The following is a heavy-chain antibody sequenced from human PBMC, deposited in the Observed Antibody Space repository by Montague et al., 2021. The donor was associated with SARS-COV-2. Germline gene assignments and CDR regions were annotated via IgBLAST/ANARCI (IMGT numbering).Heavy chain of an antibody. CDR1: GYSIISAYF. J-gene: IGHJ5*01. D-gene: IGHD2-21*01. CDR2: IYHGGFT. Sequence: SETLSLTCSVSGYSIISAYFCCWFRHPPRKGLEWFGAIYHGGFTPYYPPPNSRLTRSLDTTKSQLSLRLSSVTAADTAIYHCARAYCGGECSYLYIWFDYWGQGALVTVSS. CDR3: ARAYCGGECSYLYIWFDY. V-gene: IGHV4-38-2*02.